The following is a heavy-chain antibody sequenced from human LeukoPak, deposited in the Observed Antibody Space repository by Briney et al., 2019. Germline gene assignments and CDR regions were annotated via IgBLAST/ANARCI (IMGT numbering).Heavy chain of an antibody. CDR3: ARGTGSYYSLGY. Sequence: PGGSLRLSCAASGYTFSSYWMHWVRHAPGKGLVWVSRINSDGGSTSYADSVKGRFTISRDNAKNTLYLQMDSLRAEDTAMYYCARGTGSYYSLGYWGQGTLVTVSS. D-gene: IGHD1-26*01. CDR2: INSDGGST. V-gene: IGHV3-74*01. J-gene: IGHJ4*02. CDR1: GYTFSSYW.